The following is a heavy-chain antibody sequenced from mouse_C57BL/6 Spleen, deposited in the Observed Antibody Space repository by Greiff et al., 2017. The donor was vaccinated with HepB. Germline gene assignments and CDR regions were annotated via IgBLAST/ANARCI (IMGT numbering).Heavy chain of an antibody. V-gene: IGHV1-82*01. CDR3: ARSLDYYGGSPDYWYFDV. J-gene: IGHJ1*03. D-gene: IGHD1-1*01. CDR1: GYAFSSSW. CDR2: IYPGDGDT. Sequence: QVQLQQSGPELVKPGASVKISCKASGYAFSSSWMNWVKQRPGKGLEWIGRIYPGDGDTNYNGKFKGKATLTADKSSSTAYMQLSSLTSEDSAVYFCARSLDYYGGSPDYWYFDVWGTGTTVTVSS.